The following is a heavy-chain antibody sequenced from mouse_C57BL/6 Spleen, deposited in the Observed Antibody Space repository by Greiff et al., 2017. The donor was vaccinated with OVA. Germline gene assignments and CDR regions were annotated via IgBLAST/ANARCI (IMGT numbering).Heavy chain of an antibody. CDR3: ARGDRVTPYYYAMDY. J-gene: IGHJ4*01. Sequence: VQLQESGPELVKPGASVKISCKASGYSFTSYYIHWVKQRPGQGLEWIGWIYPGSGNTKYNEKFKGKATLTADTSSSTAYMQLSSLTSEDSAVYYCARGDRVTPYYYAMDYWGQGTSVTVSS. CDR2: IYPGSGNT. V-gene: IGHV1-66*01. D-gene: IGHD2-1*01. CDR1: GYSFTSYY.